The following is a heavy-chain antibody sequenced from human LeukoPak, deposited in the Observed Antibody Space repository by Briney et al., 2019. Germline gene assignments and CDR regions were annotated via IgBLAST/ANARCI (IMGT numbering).Heavy chain of an antibody. CDR2: IYHSGST. V-gene: IGHV4-30-2*01. CDR3: ARDGGIAAAGSYWYFDL. CDR1: GGSISSGGYY. J-gene: IGHJ2*01. D-gene: IGHD6-13*01. Sequence: TTSETLSLTCTVSGGSISSGGYYWSWIRQPPGKGLEWIGYIYHSGSTYYNPSLKSRVTISVDRPKNQFSLKLSSVTAADTAVYYCARDGGIAAAGSYWYFDLWGRGTLVTVSS.